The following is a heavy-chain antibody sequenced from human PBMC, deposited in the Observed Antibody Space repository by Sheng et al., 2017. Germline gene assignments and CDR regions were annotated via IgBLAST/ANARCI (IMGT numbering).Heavy chain of an antibody. D-gene: IGHD1-1*01. Sequence: EVQLVESGGGLIQPGGSLRLSCAASGFTVSGNHMSWVRQAPGKGLEWVSLIHTNGNTYYTDSVKGRFTISRDSSKNTLFLQMNSLRAEDTAIYYCAKDHNYLGAGGYMDVWGQGTTVTVSS. CDR3: AKDHNYLGAGGYMDV. J-gene: IGHJ6*03. CDR1: GFTVSGNH. CDR2: IHTNGNT. V-gene: IGHV3-66*03.